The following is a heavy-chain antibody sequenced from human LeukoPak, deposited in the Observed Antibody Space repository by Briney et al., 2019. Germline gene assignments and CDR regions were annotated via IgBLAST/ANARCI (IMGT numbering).Heavy chain of an antibody. CDR3: GDLGSTGTDH. Sequence: GGSLRLSCVASGFTFSPHYMDWVRQSPGQGLEWVGLIRNKADGYTTIYAASVNGRFTISRDDSKNSVYLQMDSLKTEDTAVYYCGDLGSTGTDHWGQGTLVTVSS. CDR2: IRNKADGYTT. D-gene: IGHD4-17*01. CDR1: GFTFSPHY. J-gene: IGHJ4*02. V-gene: IGHV3-72*01.